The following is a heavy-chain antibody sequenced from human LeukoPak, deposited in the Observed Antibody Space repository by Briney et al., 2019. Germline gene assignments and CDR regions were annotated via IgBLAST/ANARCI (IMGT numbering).Heavy chain of an antibody. D-gene: IGHD3-22*01. J-gene: IGHJ4*02. CDR1: GGSISSGSYY. CDR3: ARGDSKEVFDY. Sequence: SETLSLTCTVSGGSISSGSYYWSWIRQPAGKGLEWIGRIYTSGSTNYNPSLKSRVTISVDTSKNQFSLKLSSVTAADTAVYYCARGDSKEVFDYWGQGTLVTVSS. CDR2: IYTSGST. V-gene: IGHV4-61*02.